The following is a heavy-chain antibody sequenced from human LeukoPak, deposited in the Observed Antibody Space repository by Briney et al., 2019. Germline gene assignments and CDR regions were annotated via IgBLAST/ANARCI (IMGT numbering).Heavy chain of an antibody. Sequence: GGSLRLSCAASGFTFSSYGMHWVRQAPGKGLEWVAVISYDGSNKYYADSVKGRFTISRDNSKNTLYLQMNSLRAEDTAVYYCARGDSSGAALDYWGQGTLVTVSS. D-gene: IGHD2-15*01. V-gene: IGHV3-30*03. CDR1: GFTFSSYG. CDR2: ISYDGSNK. CDR3: ARGDSSGAALDY. J-gene: IGHJ4*02.